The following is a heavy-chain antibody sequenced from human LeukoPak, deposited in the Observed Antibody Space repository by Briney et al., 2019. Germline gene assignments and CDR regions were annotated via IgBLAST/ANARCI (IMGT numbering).Heavy chain of an antibody. CDR2: IIPILGIA. D-gene: IGHD2-15*01. CDR3: ARLMVAANIGYCSGGSCYSSDY. CDR1: GGTFSSYA. J-gene: IGHJ4*02. V-gene: IGHV1-69*04. Sequence: ASVKVSCKASGGTFSSYAISWVRQAPGQGLEWMGRIIPILGIANYAQKFQGRVTITADKSTSTAYRELSSLRSEDTAVYYCARLMVAANIGYCSGGSCYSSDYWGQGTLVTVSS.